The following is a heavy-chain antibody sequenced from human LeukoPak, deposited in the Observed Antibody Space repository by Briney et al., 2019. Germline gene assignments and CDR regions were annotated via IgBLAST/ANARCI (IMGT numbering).Heavy chain of an antibody. CDR3: ARGPGYCSGGSCYYYMDV. V-gene: IGHV1-8*01. CDR2: MNPNSGNT. D-gene: IGHD2-15*01. J-gene: IGHJ6*03. Sequence: ASVKVSCKASGYTFTSYDINRVRQATGQGLEWMGWMNPNSGNTGYAQKFQGRVTMTRNTSISTAYMELSSLRSEDTAVYYCARGPGYCSGGSCYYYMDVWGKGTRSPSP. CDR1: GYTFTSYD.